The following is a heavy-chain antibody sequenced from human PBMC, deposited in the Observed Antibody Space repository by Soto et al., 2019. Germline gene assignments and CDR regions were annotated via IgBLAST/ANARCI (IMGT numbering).Heavy chain of an antibody. Sequence: QVQLVESGGGVVQPGRSLRLSCAASGFTFSSYAMHWVRQAPGKGLEWVAVISYDGSNKYYADSVKGRFTISRDNSKNTLYLQMNSLRAEDTAVYYCASPRTARPDMAFDIWGQGTMVTVSS. V-gene: IGHV3-30-3*01. J-gene: IGHJ3*02. D-gene: IGHD6-6*01. CDR2: ISYDGSNK. CDR3: ASPRTARPDMAFDI. CDR1: GFTFSSYA.